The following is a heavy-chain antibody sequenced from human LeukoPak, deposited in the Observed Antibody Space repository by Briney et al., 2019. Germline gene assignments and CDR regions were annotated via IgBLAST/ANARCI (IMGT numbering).Heavy chain of an antibody. Sequence: ASQPLSLTCAISGDTVSSINAARNWIRQSPSRGLEWLGRTYYRSKWYNHYAVSVKSRITINPDTSKNQFSLQLNSVTPDDTAVYYCVRSGYSGYLDYWGQGTLVTVSS. V-gene: IGHV6-1*01. D-gene: IGHD5-12*01. CDR3: VRSGYSGYLDY. CDR1: GDTVSSINAA. J-gene: IGHJ4*02. CDR2: TYYRSKWYN.